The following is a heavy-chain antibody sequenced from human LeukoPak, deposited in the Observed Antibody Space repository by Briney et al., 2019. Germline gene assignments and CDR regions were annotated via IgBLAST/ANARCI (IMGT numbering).Heavy chain of an antibody. D-gene: IGHD6-13*01. Sequence: GGTLRLSCAASGFTFSSYGMSWVRQAPGKGLEWVSAISGSGGSTYYADSVKGRFTISRDNSKNTLYLQMNSLRAEDTAVYYCAKDGAIAAAFFDYWGQGTLVTVSS. J-gene: IGHJ4*02. CDR1: GFTFSSYG. CDR2: ISGSGGST. CDR3: AKDGAIAAAFFDY. V-gene: IGHV3-23*01.